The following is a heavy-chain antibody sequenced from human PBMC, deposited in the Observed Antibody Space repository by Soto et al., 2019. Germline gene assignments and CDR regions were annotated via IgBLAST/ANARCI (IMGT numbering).Heavy chain of an antibody. J-gene: IGHJ6*02. V-gene: IGHV3-33*08. CDR1: GFSFNTYS. CDR3: ARDRGGRYTAMVIGSIGHYGMDV. Sequence: GGSLRLSCTASGFSFNTYSMNWVRQAPGKGLEWISFICNDGSTKYYADSVKGRFTISRDNSKNTLYLQMNSLRAEDTAVYYCARDRGGRYTAMVIGSIGHYGMDVWGQGTTVTVSS. CDR2: ICNDGSTK. D-gene: IGHD5-18*01.